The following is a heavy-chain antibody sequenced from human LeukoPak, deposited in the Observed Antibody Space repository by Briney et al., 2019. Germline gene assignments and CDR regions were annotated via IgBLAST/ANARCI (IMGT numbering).Heavy chain of an antibody. V-gene: IGHV4-59*12. CDR1: GGSITTDY. D-gene: IGHD1-26*01. J-gene: IGHJ4*01. CDR3: ARGVGATHFDY. CDR2: VHYGGST. Sequence: SETLSLTCSVSGGSITTDYWTWIRQPPGKGLEWIGYVHYGGSTNYNPSLKSRVTMSEDPSTNQFSLKLSSVAAADTAVYYWARGVGATHFDYWGHGTLVTVSS.